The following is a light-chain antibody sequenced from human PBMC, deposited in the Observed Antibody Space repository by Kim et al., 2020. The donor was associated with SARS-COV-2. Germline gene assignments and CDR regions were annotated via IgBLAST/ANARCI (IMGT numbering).Light chain of an antibody. J-gene: IGKJ4*01. CDR2: SAF. CDR1: QRINSN. CDR3: QQHHSFPLT. V-gene: IGKV1-9*01. Sequence: ASVGDTGNITCRASQRINSNLAWYQQRRGKAPNLLIYSAFTLHSGVPSRFSGSGSGTDFTLTITSLQPEDFATYHCQQHHSFPLTFGGGTKVDIK.